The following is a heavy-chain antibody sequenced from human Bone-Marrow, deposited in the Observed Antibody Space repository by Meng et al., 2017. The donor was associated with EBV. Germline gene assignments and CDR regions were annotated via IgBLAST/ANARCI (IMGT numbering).Heavy chain of an antibody. CDR2: IYHSGST. J-gene: IGHJ4*02. D-gene: IGHD3-10*01. CDR3: ARDYYGYHYFDS. V-gene: IGHV4-4*01. CDR1: CVSIGICHW. Sequence: QRLPSMAGPGLVKPPARLSPTCAVSCVSIGICHWCSWVRHPPEKGLEWIGNIYHSGSTSYNPSRNSRVTISVDKAKNQFSLTLSSLTAADTAVYFCARDYYGYHYFDSWGRGTLVTVSS.